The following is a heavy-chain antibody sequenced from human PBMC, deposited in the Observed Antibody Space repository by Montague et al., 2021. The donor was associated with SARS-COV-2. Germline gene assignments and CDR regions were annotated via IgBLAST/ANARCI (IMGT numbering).Heavy chain of an antibody. CDR2: TYYRSKWHN. Sequence: CAISGDSVSSNIATWNWIRQSPSRGLEWLGRTYYRSKWHNDYAVSAKSRVIINPDTSNNRISLQLNSVTPEDTAVYYCARAYCGGDCYFYWYFDLWGRGTLVTVSS. CDR1: GDSVSSNIAT. V-gene: IGHV6-1*01. J-gene: IGHJ2*01. CDR3: ARAYCGGDCYFYWYFDL. D-gene: IGHD2-21*02.